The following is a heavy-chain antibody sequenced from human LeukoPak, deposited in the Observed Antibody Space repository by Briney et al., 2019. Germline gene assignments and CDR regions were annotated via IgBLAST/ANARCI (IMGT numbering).Heavy chain of an antibody. CDR2: IYSGGST. CDR3: ARDEPSPDSTDLDY. V-gene: IGHV3-66*01. CDR1: GYTVSSNY. D-gene: IGHD2/OR15-2a*01. J-gene: IGHJ4*02. Sequence: GGSLRLSCAASGYTVSSNYMTWVRQAPGKGLEWGSVIYSGGSTYYADSVKGRFTISRDNSKNTLYLQMNSLRAEDTAVYYCARDEPSPDSTDLDYWGQGTLVTVSS.